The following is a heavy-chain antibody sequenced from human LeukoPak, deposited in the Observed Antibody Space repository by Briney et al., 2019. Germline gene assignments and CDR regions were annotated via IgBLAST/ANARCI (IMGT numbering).Heavy chain of an antibody. Sequence: PSETLSLTCAVYGGSFSGYYWSWIRQPPGKGLEWIGEINHRGSTNYNPSLKSRVTISVDTSKNQFSLKLSSVTAADTAVYYCARGQQQLGIFDPWGQGTLVTVSS. V-gene: IGHV4-34*01. CDR3: ARGQQQLGIFDP. J-gene: IGHJ5*02. D-gene: IGHD6-13*01. CDR1: GGSFSGYY. CDR2: INHRGST.